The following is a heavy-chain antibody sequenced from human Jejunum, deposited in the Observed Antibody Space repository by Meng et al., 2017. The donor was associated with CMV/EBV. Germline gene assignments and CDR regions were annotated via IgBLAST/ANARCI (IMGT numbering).Heavy chain of an antibody. CDR1: SYE. CDR2: IATSDRFGRRTT. J-gene: IGHJ6*02. CDR3: ARDIRPWDRGSGMDV. D-gene: IGHD3-10*01. Sequence: SYEFNWVRQAPGKGLERVSHIATSDRFGRRTTKYADSVKGRFTISRDDAKNSLYLQMNSLRAEDTAVYYCARDIRPWDRGSGMDVWGQGTTVTGSS. V-gene: IGHV3-48*03.